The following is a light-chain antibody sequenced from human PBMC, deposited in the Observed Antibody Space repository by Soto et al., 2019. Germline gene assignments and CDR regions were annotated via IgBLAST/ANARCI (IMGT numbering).Light chain of an antibody. Sequence: EIQMTQSPSTLSASVGDRVTITCRASQSVTHWLAWYQQRPGKAPKLLIYDASTLERGVPSRFSGSGSGTDFALPISSLQVDDFAPYYCHKYHSCYSTFGQVNKVEIK. CDR2: DAS. CDR3: HKYHSCYST. CDR1: QSVTHW. J-gene: IGKJ1*01. V-gene: IGKV1-5*01.